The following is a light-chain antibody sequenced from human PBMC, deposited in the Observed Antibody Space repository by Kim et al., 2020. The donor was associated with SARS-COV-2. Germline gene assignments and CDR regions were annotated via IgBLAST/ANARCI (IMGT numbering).Light chain of an antibody. Sequence: GQTVTISWSGSSSNLGSNTVNWYQQVPGTAPKLRIYANDQRPAGVPERFSSPKSGTSASLAISGLRSEDEADYYCASWTDSVTGWVFGGGTQLTVL. CDR1: SSNLGSNT. J-gene: IGLJ3*02. CDR3: ASWTDSVTGWV. CDR2: AND. V-gene: IGLV1-44*01.